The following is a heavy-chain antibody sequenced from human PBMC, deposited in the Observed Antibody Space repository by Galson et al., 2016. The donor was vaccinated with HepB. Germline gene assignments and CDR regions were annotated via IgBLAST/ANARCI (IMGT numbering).Heavy chain of an antibody. Sequence: TLSLTCTVSGGSISSDGHYWSWIRQHPGKGLEWIGYIHYSGNTYYNPSVKSRVIILVDTSKNQFSLKLRSVTAADTAVYYCARARVGSTDYWGQGTLVTVSS. V-gene: IGHV4-31*03. CDR3: ARARVGSTDY. CDR2: IHYSGNT. J-gene: IGHJ4*02. D-gene: IGHD1-26*01. CDR1: GGSISSDGHY.